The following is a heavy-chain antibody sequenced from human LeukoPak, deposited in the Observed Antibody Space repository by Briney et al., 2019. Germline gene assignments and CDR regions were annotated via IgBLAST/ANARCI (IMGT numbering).Heavy chain of an antibody. J-gene: IGHJ4*02. Sequence: ASVTVSCKASGYTFTGYYMHWVRQAPGQGLEWMGWINPNSGGTNYAQKFQGRVTMTRDTSISTAYMELSRLRSDDTAVYYCARVELYSSRNFDYWGQGTLVTVSS. D-gene: IGHD6-13*01. CDR1: GYTFTGYY. CDR3: ARVELYSSRNFDY. V-gene: IGHV1-2*02. CDR2: INPNSGGT.